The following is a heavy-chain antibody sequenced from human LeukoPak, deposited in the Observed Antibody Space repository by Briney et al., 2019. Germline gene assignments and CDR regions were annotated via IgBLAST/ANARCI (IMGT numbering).Heavy chain of an antibody. J-gene: IGHJ6*02. CDR2: ISGSGGST. CDR1: GFTFASYA. V-gene: IGHV3-23*01. Sequence: GVSLRLSCAASGFTFASYAMTCVRQAPGKGLEWFSAISGSGGSTYYADSVKGRFTISRDNYKNTLYLQMNSLRAEDTAVYYCARDSGIYDSSGYYGLSYYGMDVWGQGTTVTVSS. D-gene: IGHD3-22*01. CDR3: ARDSGIYDSSGYYGLSYYGMDV.